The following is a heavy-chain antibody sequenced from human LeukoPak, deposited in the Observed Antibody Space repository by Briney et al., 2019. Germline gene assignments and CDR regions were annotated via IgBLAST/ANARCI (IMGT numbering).Heavy chain of an antibody. Sequence: GGSLRLSCAASGFTFSSYAMHWVRQAPGKGLEWVAGIPYDGSNKYYADSVKGRFTISRDNSKDTLYLQMNSLRADDTAVYYCARRTTAHGYGMDVWGQGTTVTVSS. CDR1: GFTFSSYA. V-gene: IGHV3-30-3*01. J-gene: IGHJ6*02. D-gene: IGHD4-17*01. CDR3: ARRTTAHGYGMDV. CDR2: IPYDGSNK.